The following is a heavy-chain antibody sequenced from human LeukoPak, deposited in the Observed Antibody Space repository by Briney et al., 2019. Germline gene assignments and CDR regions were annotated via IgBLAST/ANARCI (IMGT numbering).Heavy chain of an antibody. Sequence: SETLSLTCSVSGGSVSNYYWSWIRQPPRKGLEWIGYIYYSGSTNYNPSLKSRVTISVDTSKNQFSLKLSSVTAADTAVYYCARGEYSSSNYFDYWGQGTLVTVSS. CDR3: ARGEYSSSNYFDY. V-gene: IGHV4-59*02. D-gene: IGHD6-6*01. J-gene: IGHJ4*02. CDR1: GGSVSNYY. CDR2: IYYSGST.